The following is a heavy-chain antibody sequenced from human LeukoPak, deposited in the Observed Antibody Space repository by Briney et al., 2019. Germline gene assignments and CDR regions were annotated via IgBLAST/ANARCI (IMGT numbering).Heavy chain of an antibody. Sequence: GASVKVSCKASGYTFTGYYMHWVRQAPGQGLEWMGWINPNSGGTNYAQKLQGRVTMTTDTSTSTAYMELRSLRSDDTAVYYCARDRLSGSFSLDYWGQGTLVTVSS. CDR1: GYTFTGYY. CDR2: INPNSGGT. V-gene: IGHV1-2*02. D-gene: IGHD1-26*01. CDR3: ARDRLSGSFSLDY. J-gene: IGHJ4*02.